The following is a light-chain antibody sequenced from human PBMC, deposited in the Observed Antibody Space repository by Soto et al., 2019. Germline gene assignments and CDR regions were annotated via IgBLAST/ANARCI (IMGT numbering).Light chain of an antibody. Sequence: EIVLTQSPGTLSLSPGERATLSCRASQSVSSIYLAWYQHKPGQAPRLLIYGASSRATGIPDRFSGSGSGTDFTLTISILEPEDFAVYYFQQYGSSSWTFGRGTTVEIK. CDR3: QQYGSSSWT. J-gene: IGKJ1*01. V-gene: IGKV3-20*01. CDR1: QSVSSIY. CDR2: GAS.